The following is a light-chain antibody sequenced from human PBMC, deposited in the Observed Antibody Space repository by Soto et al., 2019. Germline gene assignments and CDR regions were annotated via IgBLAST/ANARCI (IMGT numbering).Light chain of an antibody. CDR2: DAS. CDR1: QSISSW. Sequence: DIQITPSPSPLSASVGDRVTITCRASQSISSWLAWYQQKPGKAPKLLIYDASSLESGVPSRFSGSGSGTEFTLTISSLQPDDFATYYCQQYNSYSPWTFGQGTKVDIK. V-gene: IGKV1-5*01. J-gene: IGKJ1*01. CDR3: QQYNSYSPWT.